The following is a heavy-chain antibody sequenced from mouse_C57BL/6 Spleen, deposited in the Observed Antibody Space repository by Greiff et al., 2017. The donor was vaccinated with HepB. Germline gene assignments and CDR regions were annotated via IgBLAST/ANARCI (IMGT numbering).Heavy chain of an antibody. CDR2: IDPENGDT. J-gene: IGHJ2*01. Sequence: EVKLMESGAELVRPGASVKLSCTASGFNIKDDYMHWVKQRPEQGLEWIGWIDPENGDTEYASKFQGKATITADTSSNTAYLQLSSLTSEDTAVYYCTTGRYYPDYWGQGTTLTVSS. V-gene: IGHV14-4*01. CDR3: TTGRYYPDY. CDR1: GFNIKDDY.